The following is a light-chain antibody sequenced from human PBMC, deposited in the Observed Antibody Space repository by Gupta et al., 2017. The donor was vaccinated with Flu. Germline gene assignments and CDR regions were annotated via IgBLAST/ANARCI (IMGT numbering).Light chain of an antibody. CDR3: QQRSNWPTWT. Sequence: ELVLTQSPATLSLSPGERATLSCRASQSVSSYLAWYQQKPGQAPRLLIYDASNRATGIPARFSGSGSGTDFTRTISSLEPEDFAVYYCQQRSNWPTWTFGQGTKVEIK. J-gene: IGKJ1*01. CDR2: DAS. CDR1: QSVSSY. V-gene: IGKV3-11*01.